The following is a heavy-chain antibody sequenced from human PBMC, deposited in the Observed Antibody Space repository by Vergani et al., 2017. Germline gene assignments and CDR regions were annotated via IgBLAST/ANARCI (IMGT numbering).Heavy chain of an antibody. Sequence: QVHLVESGGGVVQPGRSLRLSCVVSGFTSSYYGMHWVRQAPGKGLEWVAVISYDGTQKYYPDSVKGRFTISRDNPKSTLYLQMNSLRTEDTAVYYCATKSCGTPGCQIGYFREWGQGTLVTVSS. J-gene: IGHJ1*01. CDR1: GFTSSYYG. CDR2: ISYDGTQK. V-gene: IGHV3-30*03. D-gene: IGHD1-1*01. CDR3: ATKSCGTPGCQIGYFRE.